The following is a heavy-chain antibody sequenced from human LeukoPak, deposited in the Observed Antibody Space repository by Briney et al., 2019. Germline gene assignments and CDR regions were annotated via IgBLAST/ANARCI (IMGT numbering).Heavy chain of an antibody. CDR3: AKEEDWQQLVPRYYFDY. J-gene: IGHJ4*02. D-gene: IGHD6-13*01. Sequence: PGGSLRLSCAASGFTFSSYAMSWVRQAPGKGLEWVSAISGSGGSTYYADSVKGRFTISRDNSKNTLYLQMNSLRAEDTAVYYCAKEEDWQQLVPRYYFDYWGQGTLVTVSS. CDR1: GFTFSSYA. V-gene: IGHV3-23*01. CDR2: ISGSGGST.